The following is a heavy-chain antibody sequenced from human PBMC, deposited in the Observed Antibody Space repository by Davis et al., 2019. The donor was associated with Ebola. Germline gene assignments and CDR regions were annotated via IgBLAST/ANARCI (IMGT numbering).Heavy chain of an antibody. Sequence: GESLKISCAASGFTFSDYAMSWVRQAPGKGLEWVSAISGSGGSTYYADSVKGRFTISRDNSKNTLYLQMNSLRAEDTAVYYCAKDFGPRFDPWGQGTLVTVSS. J-gene: IGHJ5*02. CDR1: GFTFSDYA. CDR3: AKDFGPRFDP. CDR2: ISGSGGST. D-gene: IGHD3-10*01. V-gene: IGHV3-23*01.